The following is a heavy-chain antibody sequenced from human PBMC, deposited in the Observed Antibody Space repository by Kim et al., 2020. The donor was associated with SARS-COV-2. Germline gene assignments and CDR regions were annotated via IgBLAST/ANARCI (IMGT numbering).Heavy chain of an antibody. J-gene: IGHJ6*02. V-gene: IGHV3-66*01. Sequence: GGSLRLSCAASGFDVSDNYMAWVRQAPGKGLQWVAIIYSGGSTFYADSVKDRFTISRANSKNRLYLQMNSLRAEDTAVYYCAREMGITMAGTRTYYHYGMDVWGRGTTVTVSS. CDR3: AREMGITMAGTRTYYHYGMDV. CDR2: IYSGGST. CDR1: GFDVSDNY. D-gene: IGHD6-19*01.